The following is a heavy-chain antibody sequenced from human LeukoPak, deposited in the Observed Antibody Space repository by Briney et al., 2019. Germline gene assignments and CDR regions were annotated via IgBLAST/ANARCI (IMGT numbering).Heavy chain of an antibody. V-gene: IGHV3-21*01. CDR2: ISSSSSYI. CDR3: ARLGVAYREFDY. J-gene: IGHJ4*02. D-gene: IGHD3-3*01. CDR1: GFTFSSYS. Sequence: PGGSLRLSCAASGFTFSSYSMNWVRQAPGKGLEWVSSISSSSSYIYYADSVKGRFTISRDNAKNSLYLQMNSLRAEDTAVYYCARLGVAYREFDYWGQGTLVTVSS.